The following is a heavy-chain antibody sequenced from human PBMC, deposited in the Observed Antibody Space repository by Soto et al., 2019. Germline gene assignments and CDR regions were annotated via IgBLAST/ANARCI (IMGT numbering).Heavy chain of an antibody. D-gene: IGHD3-22*01. Sequence: SETLSLTCTVSGGSISTYYWNWIRQPPGKGLESIGYIYYSGSANYSPSLQSRVTISVDTSKNEFSLKLSSVTAADTAIYSCARDDRAHVKSPAPDHWGQGTLVTVSS. J-gene: IGHJ4*02. V-gene: IGHV4-59*01. CDR2: IYYSGSA. CDR1: GGSISTYY. CDR3: ARDDRAHVKSPAPDH.